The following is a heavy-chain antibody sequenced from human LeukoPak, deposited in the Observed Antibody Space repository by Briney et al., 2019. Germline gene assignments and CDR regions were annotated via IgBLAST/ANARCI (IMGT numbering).Heavy chain of an antibody. CDR3: ARDRHKLVDIVAGILDY. CDR1: GGSISSSNYY. J-gene: IGHJ4*02. Sequence: SETLSLTCTVSGGSISSSNYYWGWIRQPPGMGLEWIGYIFNSGSTYYNPSLKSRVTILVDTSKNQFSLKLSSVTAADTAVYYCARDRHKLVDIVAGILDYWGQGTLVTVSS. V-gene: IGHV4-39*07. D-gene: IGHD5-12*01. CDR2: IFNSGST.